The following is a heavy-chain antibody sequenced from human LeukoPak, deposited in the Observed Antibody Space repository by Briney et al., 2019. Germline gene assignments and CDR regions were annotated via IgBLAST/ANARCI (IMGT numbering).Heavy chain of an antibody. J-gene: IGHJ6*03. V-gene: IGHV1-69*02. CDR1: GGTFSSYT. CDR3: AVRARAYYYYMDV. CDR2: IIPIPGIA. Sequence: GASVKVSCKASGGTFSSYTISWVRQAPGQGLEWMGRIIPIPGIANYAQKFQGRVTITADKSTSTAYMELSSLRSEDTAVYYCAVRARAYYYYMDVWGKGTTVTVSS.